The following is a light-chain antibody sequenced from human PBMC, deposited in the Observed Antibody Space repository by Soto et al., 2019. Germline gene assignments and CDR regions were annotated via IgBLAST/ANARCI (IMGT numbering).Light chain of an antibody. CDR3: QQYHSWPPRT. V-gene: IGKV3D-15*01. CDR2: GVY. J-gene: IGKJ1*01. Sequence: DIFKTQSPTILSVSPGERATLSCRASQSVSSNLDWYQQNPGQAPRLLIYGVYTRAPGIPARFSASGSGREFTLTISSLQSEDFAVYYCQQYHSWPPRTFGQGTKVDIK. CDR1: QSVSSN.